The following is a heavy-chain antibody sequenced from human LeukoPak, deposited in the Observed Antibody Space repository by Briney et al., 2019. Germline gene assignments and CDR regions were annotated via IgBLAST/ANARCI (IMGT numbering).Heavy chain of an antibody. V-gene: IGHV1-24*01. CDR2: FDPEDGET. Sequence: ASVNVSCKVSGYTLTELSMHWVRQAPGKGLEWMGGFDPEDGETIYAQKFQGRVTMTEHTSTDTAYMELSSLRSEDTAVYYCATWVPRGEGDGYPYWGQGTLVTVSS. CDR1: GYTLTELS. CDR3: ATWVPRGEGDGYPY. J-gene: IGHJ4*02. D-gene: IGHD5-24*01.